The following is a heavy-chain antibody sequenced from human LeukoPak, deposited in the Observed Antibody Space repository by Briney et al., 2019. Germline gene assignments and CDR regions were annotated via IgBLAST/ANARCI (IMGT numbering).Heavy chain of an antibody. CDR2: ISSSSSYI. CDR1: GFTFSSYS. V-gene: IGHV3-21*01. J-gene: IGHJ4*02. D-gene: IGHD3-3*01. CDR3: ASYDFWSGYPRPLDY. Sequence: GSLRLSCAASGFTFSSYSMNWVRQAPGKGLEWVSSISSSSSYIYYADSVKGRFTISRDNAKNSLYLQMNSLRAEDTAVYYCASYDFWSGYPRPLDYWGQGTLVTVSS.